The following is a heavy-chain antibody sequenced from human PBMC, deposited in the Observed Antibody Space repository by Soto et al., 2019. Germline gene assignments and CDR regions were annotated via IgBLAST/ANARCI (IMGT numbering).Heavy chain of an antibody. J-gene: IGHJ3*02. CDR1: GFTFSSYS. CDR2: ISRSAGNT. Sequence: XGSLRFSCAAAGFTFSSYSMNWVRQAPGKGLDWVSSISRSAGNTYYADSVKGRFTISRDNAKNSMYLQMNSLRAEDTAVYYCARDQVPGLDAFDIWGQGTMVTVSS. V-gene: IGHV3-21*01. CDR3: ARDQVPGLDAFDI.